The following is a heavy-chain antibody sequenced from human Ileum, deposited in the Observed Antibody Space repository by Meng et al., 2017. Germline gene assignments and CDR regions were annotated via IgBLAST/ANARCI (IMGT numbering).Heavy chain of an antibody. Sequence: GESLKISCVASGSTFSDYAISWVRQAPGKGLEWVSFIRPIPSFGGTTEYAASVKGRFTISRDDSKRIAYLEMSSLKTEDTAVYYCTRFDDVNYFRDYWGQGTLVTVSS. J-gene: IGHJ4*02. CDR1: GSTFSDYA. CDR2: IRPIPSFGGTT. D-gene: IGHD1-7*01. V-gene: IGHV3-49*04. CDR3: TRFDDVNYFRDY.